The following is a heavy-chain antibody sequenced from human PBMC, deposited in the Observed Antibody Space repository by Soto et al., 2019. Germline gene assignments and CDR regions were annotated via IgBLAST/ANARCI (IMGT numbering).Heavy chain of an antibody. V-gene: IGHV3-74*01. CDR1: AFTFSSYW. CDR2: INSDGSST. J-gene: IGHJ6*02. Sequence: GGSLRLSCAASAFTFSSYWMHWVRQAPGKGRVWVSRINSDGSSTNYADSVKGRFTIYRDNAKNTLYLKRNSLRADDTAVYYCARGRFYGMDVWGQGTTVTVS. CDR3: ARGRFYGMDV.